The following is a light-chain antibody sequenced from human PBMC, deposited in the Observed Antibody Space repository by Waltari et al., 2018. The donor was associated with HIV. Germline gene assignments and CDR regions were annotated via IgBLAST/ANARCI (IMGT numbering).Light chain of an antibody. Sequence: DIRMTQSPSSLSASVGDRITITCRASQDIGSSLAWYQQMPGTIPKLLIFSASSLQSGVSSRFSDSGSGTYFTLTISSLQPEDVATYFCQKYNSAPHTFGQGTRVEI. CDR1: QDIGSS. V-gene: IGKV1-27*01. CDR2: SAS. CDR3: QKYNSAPHT. J-gene: IGKJ1*01.